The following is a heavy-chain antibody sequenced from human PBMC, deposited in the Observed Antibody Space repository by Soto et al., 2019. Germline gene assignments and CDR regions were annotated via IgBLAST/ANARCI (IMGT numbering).Heavy chain of an antibody. CDR3: ATGRVYFGSEY. D-gene: IGHD3-10*01. Sequence: QVQLQESGPGLVKPLETLSLTCTVPGGSITSYYWSWVRQPPGKGLEWIGYIYYNGNINYNPSLTSRRTISLDTSKNQFSLRLSSVTAADTAVYYCATGRVYFGSEYWGQGTLVTVSS. CDR2: IYYNGNI. V-gene: IGHV4-59*01. J-gene: IGHJ4*02. CDR1: GGSITSYY.